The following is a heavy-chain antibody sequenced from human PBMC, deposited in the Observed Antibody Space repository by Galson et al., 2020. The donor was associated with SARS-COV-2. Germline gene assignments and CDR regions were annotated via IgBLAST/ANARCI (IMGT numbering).Heavy chain of an antibody. J-gene: IGHJ3*02. CDR3: ARLHYGEYAPEAFDI. CDR1: GTSISSGSYS. D-gene: IGHD4-17*01. Sequence: SETLSLTCAVSGTSISSGSYSWNRNRQPPGKGLEWIGYISHSGDTYYNPSLKSRVTISGDRSKNQFSLRLSSVTAADTAVYYCARLHYGEYAPEAFDIWGPGTRVTVAS. CDR2: ISHSGDT. V-gene: IGHV4-30-2*01.